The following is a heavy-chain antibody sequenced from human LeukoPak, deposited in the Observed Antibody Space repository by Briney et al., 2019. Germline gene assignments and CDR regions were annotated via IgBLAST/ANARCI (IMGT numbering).Heavy chain of an antibody. CDR1: GLTFSGSA. D-gene: IGHD4-17*01. J-gene: IGHJ5*02. CDR2: IRSKANTYAT. Sequence: PGGSLKLSCAASGLTFSGSAMHWVRQASGKGLEGVGRIRSKANTYATAYAASVKGRFTISRDDSKNTAYLQMNSLKTEDTAVYYCTRLYGDRPYNWFDPWGQGTLVTVSS. V-gene: IGHV3-73*01. CDR3: TRLYGDRPYNWFDP.